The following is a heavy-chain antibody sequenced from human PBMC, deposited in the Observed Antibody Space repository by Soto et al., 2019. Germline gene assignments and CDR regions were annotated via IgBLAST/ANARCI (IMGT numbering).Heavy chain of an antibody. V-gene: IGHV3-49*03. J-gene: IGHJ4*02. Sequence: GGSLRLSCTASGFTFGDYAMSWFRQAPGKGLEWVGFIRSKAYGGTTEYAASVKGRFTISRDDSKSIAYLQMNSLKTEDTAVYYCTRVDIVLMVYALYYFDYWGQGTLVTVSS. CDR2: IRSKAYGGTT. CDR1: GFTFGDYA. D-gene: IGHD2-8*01. CDR3: TRVDIVLMVYALYYFDY.